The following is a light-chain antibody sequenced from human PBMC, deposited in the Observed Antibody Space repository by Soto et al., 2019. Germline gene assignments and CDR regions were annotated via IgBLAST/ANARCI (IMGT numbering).Light chain of an antibody. CDR3: LLSYSAVRV. J-gene: IGLJ3*02. V-gene: IGLV7-46*01. Sequence: QAVVTQEPSLTVSPGGTVTLTCGSSTGAVASGHYSHWFQQKPGQAPRTLIYDTSNKHSWTPARFSGSVLGGKAALTLSGAQPEDEAEYYCLLSYSAVRVFGGGTKLTVL. CDR2: DTS. CDR1: TGAVASGHY.